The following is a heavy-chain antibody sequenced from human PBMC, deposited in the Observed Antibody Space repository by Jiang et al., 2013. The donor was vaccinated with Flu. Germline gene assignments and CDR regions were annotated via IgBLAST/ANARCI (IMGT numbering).Heavy chain of an antibody. CDR2: INPNSGGT. CDR1: GYTFTGYY. D-gene: IGHD6-19*01. CDR3: ARDPGEXSNGWFYFDY. J-gene: IGHJ4*02. Sequence: GAEVKKPGASVKVSCKANGYTFTGYYMHWVRQVPGQGLEWMGRINPNSGGTDYAQNFQGRVTMTRDTSISTAYMELTRLTSDDTAVYYCARDPGEXSNGWFYFDYWGQGTLVTVSS. V-gene: IGHV1-2*06.